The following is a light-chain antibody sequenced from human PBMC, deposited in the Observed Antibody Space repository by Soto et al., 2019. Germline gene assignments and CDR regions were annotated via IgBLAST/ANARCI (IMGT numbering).Light chain of an antibody. CDR1: QSVGDN. Sequence: EIVMTQSPATLSVSPGARATLSCRASQSVGDNLAWYQRQPGQPPRLLIYGASTRATGIPLRFSGSGSGTDFTLTISSLQSEDFAVYYCQQYDTWPPATFGQGTNVDI. V-gene: IGKV3-15*01. J-gene: IGKJ1*01. CDR2: GAS. CDR3: QQYDTWPPAT.